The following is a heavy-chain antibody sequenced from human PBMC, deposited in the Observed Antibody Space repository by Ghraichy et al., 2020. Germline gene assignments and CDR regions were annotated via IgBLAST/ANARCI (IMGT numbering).Heavy chain of an antibody. CDR2: IYYSGST. CDR1: GGSISSGGYY. V-gene: IGHV4-31*03. Sequence: SETLSLTCTVSGGSISSGGYYWSWIRQHPGKGLEWIGYIYYSGSTYYNPSLKSRVTISVDTSKNQFSLKLSSVTAADTAVYYCARGGIAARPFDYWGQGTLGTVSS. CDR3: ARGGIAARPFDY. D-gene: IGHD6-6*01. J-gene: IGHJ4*02.